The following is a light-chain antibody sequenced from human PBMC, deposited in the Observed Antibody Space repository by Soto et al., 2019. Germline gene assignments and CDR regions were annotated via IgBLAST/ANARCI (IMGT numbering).Light chain of an antibody. V-gene: IGLV1-40*01. Sequence: VLTQPPSVSGAPGQRVTISCTGSSSNIGAGYDVHWYQQLPGTAPKLLIYGNSNRPSGVPDRFSGSKSGTSASLAITGLRAEDEADYYCQSYDSSLSGYVFGTGTKVTVL. CDR3: QSYDSSLSGYV. CDR2: GNS. CDR1: SSNIGAGYD. J-gene: IGLJ1*01.